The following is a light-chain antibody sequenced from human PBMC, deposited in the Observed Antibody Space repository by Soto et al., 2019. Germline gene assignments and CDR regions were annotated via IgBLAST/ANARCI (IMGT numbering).Light chain of an antibody. CDR3: QQYDDLPLT. CDR2: DAS. Sequence: DIQMTQSPSSLSASVGDRVTITCRASQGIRNYLNWFQQKPGKAPKPLIYDASNLGTGVPSRFIGSGSGTDFTLSISSLQPEDIATYYCQQYDDLPLTFGGGTKVEIK. V-gene: IGKV1-33*01. J-gene: IGKJ4*01. CDR1: QGIRNY.